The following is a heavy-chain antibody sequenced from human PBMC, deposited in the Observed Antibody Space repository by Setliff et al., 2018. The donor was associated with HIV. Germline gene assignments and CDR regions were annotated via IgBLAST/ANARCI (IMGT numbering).Heavy chain of an antibody. CDR2: IFYSGST. CDR3: ARYTSKVDWFDP. Sequence: SETLSLTCSVSGGSISSSTYYWGWIRQPPGKGLEWIGDIFYSGSTYYNPSLESRVTIFVDTSKTQFYLKLRSVTASDTAVYYCARYTSKVDWFDPRGQGTLVTVSS. V-gene: IGHV4-39*01. D-gene: IGHD2-2*02. J-gene: IGHJ5*02. CDR1: GGSISSSTYY.